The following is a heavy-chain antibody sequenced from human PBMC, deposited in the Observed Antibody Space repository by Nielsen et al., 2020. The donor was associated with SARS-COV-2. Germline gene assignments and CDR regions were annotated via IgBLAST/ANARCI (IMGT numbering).Heavy chain of an antibody. CDR1: GGSISSGGYS. J-gene: IGHJ6*02. Sequence: SETLSLTCAVSGGSISSGGYSWSWIRQPPGKGLEWIGYIYYSGSTNYNPSLKSRVTISVDTSKNQFSLKLSSVTAADTAVYYCARDHEVPYGMDVWGQGTTVTVSS. CDR2: IYYSGST. CDR3: ARDHEVPYGMDV. V-gene: IGHV4-61*08.